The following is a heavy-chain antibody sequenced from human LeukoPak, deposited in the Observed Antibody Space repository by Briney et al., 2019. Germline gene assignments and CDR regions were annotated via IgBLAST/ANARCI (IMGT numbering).Heavy chain of an antibody. CDR3: ARGSGYCSGGSCYYSAFDI. CDR1: GGSISSYY. D-gene: IGHD2-15*01. V-gene: IGHV4-59*12. Sequence: SETLSLTCTISGGSISSYYWSWIRQPPGKGLEWIGYIYYSGSTNYNPSLKSRVTMSVDTSKNQFSLKLSSVTAADTAVYYCARGSGYCSGGSCYYSAFDIWGQGTMVTVSS. J-gene: IGHJ3*02. CDR2: IYYSGST.